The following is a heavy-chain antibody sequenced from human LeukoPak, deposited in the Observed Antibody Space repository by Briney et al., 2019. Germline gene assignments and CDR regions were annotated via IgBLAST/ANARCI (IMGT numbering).Heavy chain of an antibody. Sequence: TGGSLRLSCAASGFTFSSYTINWVRQAPGKGLEWVSSIISSGSYIYYADSVKGRFTISRDNAKNSLYLQMNSLRAEDTAVYYCARSIPAGSRRWGQGTLVTVSS. D-gene: IGHD2-2*01. CDR2: IISSGSYI. J-gene: IGHJ4*02. CDR3: ARSIPAGSRR. CDR1: GFTFSSYT. V-gene: IGHV3-21*04.